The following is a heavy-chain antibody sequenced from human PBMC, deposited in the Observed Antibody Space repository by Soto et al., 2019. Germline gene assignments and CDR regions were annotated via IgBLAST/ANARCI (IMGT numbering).Heavy chain of an antibody. CDR2: ISTSGSST. CDR3: AGDDYFGSGSYDFDY. J-gene: IGHJ4*02. V-gene: IGHV3-11*01. Sequence: QEQLVESGGHLVKPGGSLRLSCAASGFTFSDYYMTWIRQAPGKGLEWVSYISTSGSSTYYADSVKGRFTISRDNAEDSLYLQMNSLTAEDTAVYYCAGDDYFGSGSYDFDYWGQGTLVTVSS. CDR1: GFTFSDYY. D-gene: IGHD3-10*01.